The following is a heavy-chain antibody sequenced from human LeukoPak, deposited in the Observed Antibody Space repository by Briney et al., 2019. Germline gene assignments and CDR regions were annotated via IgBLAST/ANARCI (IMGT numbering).Heavy chain of an antibody. CDR2: ISGSGGST. CDR1: GFTFSSYA. J-gene: IGHJ6*02. D-gene: IGHD1-26*01. V-gene: IGHV3-23*01. CDR3: AKNFLGATYYYYGMDV. Sequence: GGSLRLSCAASGFTFSSYAMSWVRQAPGKGLEWVSAISGSGGSTYYADSVKGRFTISRDNSKNTLYLQMNSLRAGDTAVYYCAKNFLGATYYYYGMDVWGQGTTVTVSS.